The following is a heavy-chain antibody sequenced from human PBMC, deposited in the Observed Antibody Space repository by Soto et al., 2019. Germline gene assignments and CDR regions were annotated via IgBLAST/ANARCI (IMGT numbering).Heavy chain of an antibody. J-gene: IGHJ4*02. Sequence: QVQLVQSGTEVKKPGSSVQVSCKASGGSLSNYLITWVRQAPGQGLEWMGEIIPIFGTSNSAQRFQGRVTITAVESTSTVYMELSNLRSEDTAVYYCARGGVDKVTFDYWGQGTLVNVSS. V-gene: IGHV1-69*01. CDR2: IIPIFGTS. CDR3: ARGGVDKVTFDY. CDR1: GGSLSNYL. D-gene: IGHD5-12*01.